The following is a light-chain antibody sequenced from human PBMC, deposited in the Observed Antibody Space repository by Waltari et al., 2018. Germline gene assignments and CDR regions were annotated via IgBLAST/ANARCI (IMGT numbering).Light chain of an antibody. J-gene: IGKJ5*01. CDR2: AAS. CDR1: QNIKNY. Sequence: IQTTPSPYSLSASVGDRVTITCRASQNIKNYLNWYQHKPGKAPKLLIYAASSLQSGVPSRFSGSGSETDVTLTISSLQPEDFATYYCQQSYSDPPNTFGHGTRLEIK. CDR3: QQSYSDPPNT. V-gene: IGKV1-39*01.